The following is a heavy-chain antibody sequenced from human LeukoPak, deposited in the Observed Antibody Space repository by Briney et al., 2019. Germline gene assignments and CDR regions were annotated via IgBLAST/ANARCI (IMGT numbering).Heavy chain of an antibody. CDR3: ARRLRDGYSHFDTFDI. V-gene: IGHV4-59*08. Sequence: KPSETLSLTCTVSGGSISSYYWSWIRQPPGKGLEWIGHIYYSGSTNYNPSLKSRVTILVDTSNNQLSLKLNSVTAADTAVYYCARRLRDGYSHFDTFDIWGQGTRVTVSS. CDR2: IYYSGST. D-gene: IGHD5-24*01. J-gene: IGHJ3*02. CDR1: GGSISSYY.